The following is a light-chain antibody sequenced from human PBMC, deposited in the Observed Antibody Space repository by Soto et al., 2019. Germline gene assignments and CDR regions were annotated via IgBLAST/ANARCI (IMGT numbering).Light chain of an antibody. CDR3: SSYTTSTTVI. CDR2: EVS. CDR1: SSDIGNFNF. V-gene: IGLV2-14*01. J-gene: IGLJ2*01. Sequence: QSVLTQPASVSGSPGQSITISCTGTSSDIGNFNFVSWYQQYPGKAPILMIYEVSNRPSGVSNRSSGSKSGNTASLTISGLQAEDEADYYCSSYTTSTTVIFGGGTKVTVL.